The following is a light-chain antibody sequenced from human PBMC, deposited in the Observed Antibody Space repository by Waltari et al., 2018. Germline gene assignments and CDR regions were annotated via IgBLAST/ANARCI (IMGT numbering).Light chain of an antibody. V-gene: IGKV4-1*01. CDR2: WAS. Sequence: LYSSNNKNELSWYKQKPGQPPRMMIYWASTRESGVPDRFSGSGSGRDFTLTISSLQAEDVAVYYCLQTYVSPYTFGQGTNLEI. CDR1: LYSSNNKNE. J-gene: IGKJ2*01. CDR3: LQTYVSPYT.